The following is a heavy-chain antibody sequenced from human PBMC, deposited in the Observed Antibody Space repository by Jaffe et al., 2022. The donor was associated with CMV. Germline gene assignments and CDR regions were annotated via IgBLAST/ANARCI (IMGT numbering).Heavy chain of an antibody. J-gene: IGHJ4*02. D-gene: IGHD6-19*01. V-gene: IGHV3-64D*06. Sequence: EVQLVESGGGLVQPGGSLRVSCSASGFTFSIYAMHWVRQAPGKGLEYVSAIASNGGSTYYADSVKGRFIISRDNSKNTLYLEMSSLRPEDTAVYYCVKDPSGSGRDYWGQGTLVTVSS. CDR3: VKDPSGSGRDY. CDR1: GFTFSIYA. CDR2: IASNGGST.